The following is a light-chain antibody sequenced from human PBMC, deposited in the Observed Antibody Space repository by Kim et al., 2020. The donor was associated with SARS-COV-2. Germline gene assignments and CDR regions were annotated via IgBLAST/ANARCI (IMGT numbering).Light chain of an antibody. J-gene: IGLJ1*01. V-gene: IGLV3-19*01. Sequence: SSELTQDPAVSVALGQTVRITCQGDSLRSYYASWYQQKPGQAPVLVIYGKNNRPSGIPDRFSGSSSGNTASLTITGAQAEDEADYYCNSRDSSGNYYVFGTGTKVTFL. CDR3: NSRDSSGNYYV. CDR1: SLRSYY. CDR2: GKN.